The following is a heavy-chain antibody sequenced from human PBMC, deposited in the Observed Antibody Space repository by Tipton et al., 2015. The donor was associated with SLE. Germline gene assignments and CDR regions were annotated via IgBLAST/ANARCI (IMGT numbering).Heavy chain of an antibody. Sequence: SLRLSCAASGFTFSTYWMHWVRQAPGKGLVWVARINTDGRTTSYADSVKGRFTISRDNAKNTLYLQMNSLRVEDTAVYYCARDRAAQYYSYYYMDVWGKGTTVTISS. J-gene: IGHJ6*03. CDR3: ARDRAAQYYSYYYMDV. CDR1: GFTFSTYW. V-gene: IGHV3-74*01. D-gene: IGHD6-25*01. CDR2: INTDGRTT.